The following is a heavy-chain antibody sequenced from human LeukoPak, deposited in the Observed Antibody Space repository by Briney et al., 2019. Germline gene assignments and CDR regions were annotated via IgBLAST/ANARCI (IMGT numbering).Heavy chain of an antibody. CDR3: ARPGVRGATPYYYGLDT. V-gene: IGHV2-5*02. D-gene: IGHD3-10*01. CDR2: IFWDDDK. CDR1: GFSLSTVGLG. J-gene: IGHJ6*02. Sequence: SGPTLVNPTQTLTLTCTFSGFSLSTVGLGVGWIRQPPGKALEWLALIFWDDDKRYSPSLKSRLTITKDTSRNQVVLTVTNMDPVDTATYYCARPGVRGATPYYYGLDTWGQGNTVTVPS.